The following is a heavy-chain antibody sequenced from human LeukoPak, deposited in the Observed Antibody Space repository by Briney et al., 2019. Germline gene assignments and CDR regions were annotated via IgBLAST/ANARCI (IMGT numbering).Heavy chain of an antibody. CDR1: GFTFSSSW. V-gene: IGHV3-15*07. D-gene: IGHD3-9*01. CDR2: IKTKSEGGTI. J-gene: IGHJ4*02. Sequence: PGGSLRLSCAASGFTFSSSWMHWVRQAPGKGLEWVGRIKTKSEGGTIDYAAPVRGRFTISRDDSENTLYLQMNSLKTEDTALYYCSTDQGGDILTGCWGQGTLVTVSS. CDR3: STDQGGDILTGC.